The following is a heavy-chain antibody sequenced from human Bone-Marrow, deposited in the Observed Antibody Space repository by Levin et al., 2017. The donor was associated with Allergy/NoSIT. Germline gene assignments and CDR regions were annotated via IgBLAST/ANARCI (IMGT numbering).Heavy chain of an antibody. D-gene: IGHD6-19*01. CDR2: ISKSGANT. CDR1: GFTFSSYD. V-gene: IGHV3-23*01. J-gene: IGHJ4*02. CDR3: ARGSLYNRGWRSFDH. Sequence: GGSLRLSCAASGFTFSSYDMSWVRQAPGKGLQWVSVISKSGANTFYADSVKGRFTISRDNSKNTLSLQMNSLRAEDMAVYYCARGSLYNRGWRSFDHWGQGTLVTVSS.